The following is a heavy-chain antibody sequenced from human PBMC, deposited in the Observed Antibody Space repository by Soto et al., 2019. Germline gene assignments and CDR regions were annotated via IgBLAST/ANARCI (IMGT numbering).Heavy chain of an antibody. V-gene: IGHV3-30*18. CDR3: AKGPWLQYVVDY. D-gene: IGHD5-12*01. CDR2: MSSDGSNK. Sequence: QVQLVESGGGVVQPGRSLRLSCAASGFTFSSYGMHWVRQAPGKGLEWVAIMSSDGSNKYYADSVKGRFTISRDNSKNTLYLHMNSLRAEDTAMYYCAKGPWLQYVVDYWGQGTLVTVSS. CDR1: GFTFSSYG. J-gene: IGHJ4*02.